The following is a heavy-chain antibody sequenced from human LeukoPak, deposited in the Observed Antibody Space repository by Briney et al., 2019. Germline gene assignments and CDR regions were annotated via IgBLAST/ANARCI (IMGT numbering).Heavy chain of an antibody. CDR1: GGSISSSSYC. D-gene: IGHD3-22*01. CDR2: IYYSGST. V-gene: IGHV4-39*01. CDR3: ARLDYYYDSSGYYPGAFDI. Sequence: SETLSLTCTVSGGSISSSSYCWGWIRQPPGKGLEWIGSIYYSGSTYYNPSLKSRVTISVDTSKNQFSLKLSSVTAADTAVYYCARLDYYYDSSGYYPGAFDIWGQGTMVTVSS. J-gene: IGHJ3*02.